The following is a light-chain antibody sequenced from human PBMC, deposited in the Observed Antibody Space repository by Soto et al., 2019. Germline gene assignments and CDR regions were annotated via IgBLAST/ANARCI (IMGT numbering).Light chain of an antibody. J-gene: IGKJ2*01. CDR3: HQYGSSLGT. V-gene: IGKV3-20*01. CDR2: GAS. Sequence: EIVLTQSPGTLSLSPGERATLSCRASQSISNTFLAWYQQKPGQAPRLLIYGASSRATGTPDRFSGSGSGTDFTLSISRLEPEDFAVYYCHQYGSSLGTFGQGTKVEV. CDR1: QSISNTF.